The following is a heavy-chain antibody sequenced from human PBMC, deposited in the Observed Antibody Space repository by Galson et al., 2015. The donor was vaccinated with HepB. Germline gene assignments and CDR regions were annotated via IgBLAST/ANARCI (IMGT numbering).Heavy chain of an antibody. Sequence: SLRLSCAASGFTFSDYYMSWIRQAPGKGLEWVSYISSSSSYTNYADSVKGRFTISRDNAKNSLYLQMNSLRAEDTAVYYCARDGRFGELLAAGGMTDYWGQGTLVTVSS. J-gene: IGHJ4*02. D-gene: IGHD3-10*01. CDR3: ARDGRFGELLAAGGMTDY. CDR2: ISSSSSYT. V-gene: IGHV3-11*06. CDR1: GFTFSDYY.